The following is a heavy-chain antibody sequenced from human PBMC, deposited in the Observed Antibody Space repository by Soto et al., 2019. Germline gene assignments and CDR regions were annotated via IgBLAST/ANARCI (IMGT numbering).Heavy chain of an antibody. V-gene: IGHV4-59*12. D-gene: IGHD2-15*01. CDR1: GGSISSYY. CDR2: IYYSGST. CDR3: ARDRGQFCSGGTCYSGKWFDP. Sequence: SETLSLTCTVSGGSISSYYWSWIRQPPGKGLEWIGYIYYSGSTNYNPSLKSRVTISVDTSKNQFSLKLSSVTAADTAAYYCARDRGQFCSGGTCYSGKWFDPWGQGTLVTVSS. J-gene: IGHJ5*02.